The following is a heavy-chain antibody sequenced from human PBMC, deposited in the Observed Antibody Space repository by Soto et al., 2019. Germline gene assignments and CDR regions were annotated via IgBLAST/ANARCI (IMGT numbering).Heavy chain of an antibody. CDR1: GGTFSSYP. D-gene: IGHD1-26*01. CDR2: IIPFFGTS. Sequence: QVQLVQSGAEVKKPGSSVKVSCEASGGTFSSYPINLVRQSPGQGLEWMGGIIPFFGTSNYAQKFQGRVTITADDSTSTAYMELRSLRSEDTAVYYCARVGHITNYGMAVWGQGTTVTVSS. V-gene: IGHV1-69*01. J-gene: IGHJ6*02. CDR3: ARVGHITNYGMAV.